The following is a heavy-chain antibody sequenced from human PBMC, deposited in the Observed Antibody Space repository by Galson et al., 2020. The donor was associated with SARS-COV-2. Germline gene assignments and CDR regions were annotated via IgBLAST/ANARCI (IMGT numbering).Heavy chain of an antibody. CDR3: AIRHVMGFQMVVDTDDAFDI. CDR2: LLHRGTT. V-gene: IGHV4-39*01. D-gene: IGHD2-21*01. Sequence: SETLSLPCTVPGGPISRYSYSWGWIRQPPGKGLERIGGLLHRGTTFYNPSLKSRVTISVDTSKNQFSLKLTSVTAADMALYSCAIRHVMGFQMVVDTDDAFDIWGQGTMVTVS. CDR1: GGPISRYSYS. J-gene: IGHJ3*02.